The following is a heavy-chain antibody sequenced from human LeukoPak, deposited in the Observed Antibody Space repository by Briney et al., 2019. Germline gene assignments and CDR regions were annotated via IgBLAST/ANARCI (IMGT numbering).Heavy chain of an antibody. CDR3: ARANVQMATITAFDI. CDR2: IYFSGST. CDR1: GGSISSSSYY. J-gene: IGHJ3*02. D-gene: IGHD5-24*01. Sequence: SETLSLTCTVSGGSISSSSYYWGWIRQPPGKGLEWIGSIYFSGSTYYSPSLRSRVTISIATSKNQFSLKLSSVTAADTAVYYCARANVQMATITAFDIWGQGTMVTVSS. V-gene: IGHV4-39*07.